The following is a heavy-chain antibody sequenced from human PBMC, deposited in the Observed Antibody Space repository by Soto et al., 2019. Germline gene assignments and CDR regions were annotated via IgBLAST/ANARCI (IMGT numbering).Heavy chain of an antibody. Sequence: PGGSLRLSCAAPGFTFSNAWMSWVRQAPGKGLEWVGRIKSKTDGGTTDYAAPVKGRFTISRDDSKNTLYLQMNSLKTEDTAVYYCTTDKSSGWSNYYYYYGMDVWGQGTTVTVSS. V-gene: IGHV3-15*01. CDR2: IKSKTDGGTT. CDR1: GFTFSNAW. J-gene: IGHJ6*02. CDR3: TTDKSSGWSNYYYYYGMDV. D-gene: IGHD6-19*01.